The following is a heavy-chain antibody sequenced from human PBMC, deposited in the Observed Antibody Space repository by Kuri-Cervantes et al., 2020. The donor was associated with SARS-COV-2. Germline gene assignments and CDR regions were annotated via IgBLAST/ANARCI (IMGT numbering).Heavy chain of an antibody. CDR1: GYTFTSYG. V-gene: IGHV1-8*02. CDR3: ATVRWRRPH. CDR2: MNPNSGNT. D-gene: IGHD5-24*01. Sequence: ASVKVSCKASGYTFTSYGISWVRQAPGQGLEWMGWMNPNSGNTGYAQKFQGRVTMTRNTSISTAYMELSSLRSEDTAVYYCATVRWRRPHWGQGTLVTVSS. J-gene: IGHJ4*02.